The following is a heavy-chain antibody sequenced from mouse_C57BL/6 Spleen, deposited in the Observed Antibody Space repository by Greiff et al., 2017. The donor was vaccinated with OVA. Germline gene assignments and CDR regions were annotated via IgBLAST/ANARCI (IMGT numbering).Heavy chain of an antibody. V-gene: IGHV1-63*01. J-gene: IGHJ1*03. CDR3: AIKERSHWYFDV. CDR1: GYTFTNYW. Sequence: QVQLKESGAELVRPGTSVKMSCKASGYTFTNYWIGWAKQRPGHGLEWIGDIYPGGGYTNYNEKFKGKATLTADKSSSTAYMQFSSLTSEDSAIYYCAIKERSHWYFDVWGTGTTVTVSS. CDR2: IYPGGGYT.